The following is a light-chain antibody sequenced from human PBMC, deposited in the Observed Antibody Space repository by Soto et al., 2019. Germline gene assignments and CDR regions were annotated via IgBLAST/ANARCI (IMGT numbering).Light chain of an antibody. Sequence: DIQMTQSPSTLSGSVGDRVTITCRASQTISSWLAWYQQKPGKAPKLLIYKASTLKSGVPSRFSGSGSGTEFTLTISSLQPDDFATYYCQQLHSFPRTFGQGTKLEIK. V-gene: IGKV1-5*03. J-gene: IGKJ2*02. CDR1: QTISSW. CDR2: KAS. CDR3: QQLHSFPRT.